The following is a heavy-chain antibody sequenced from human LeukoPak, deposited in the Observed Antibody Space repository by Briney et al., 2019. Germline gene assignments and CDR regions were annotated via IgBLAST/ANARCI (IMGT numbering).Heavy chain of an antibody. V-gene: IGHV4-39*07. CDR3: ARGDVDPYAFDI. Sequence: SETLSLTCTVSGGSISSSSYYWGWIRQPPGKGLEWIGEINHGGSTNYNPSLKSRVTISVDTSKDQFSLKVRSVIAADTAVYYCARGDVDPYAFDIWGQGTMVTVSS. D-gene: IGHD3-10*02. CDR2: INHGGST. CDR1: GGSISSSSYY. J-gene: IGHJ3*02.